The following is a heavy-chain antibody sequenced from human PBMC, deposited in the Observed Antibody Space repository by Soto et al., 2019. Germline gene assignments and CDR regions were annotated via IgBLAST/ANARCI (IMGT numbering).Heavy chain of an antibody. J-gene: IGHJ4*02. CDR1: GFIFSNYA. Sequence: EMQLLESGGGLVQPGGSLRLSCAPSGFIFSNYAMSWVRQARGKGLEWVSAISGSGADTYYTESVKGRFTISRDNFKNTLYLQMNSLRAEDTAVYYCAKDTGRGGGSVFDYWGQGTLVTVSS. CDR2: ISGSGADT. V-gene: IGHV3-23*01. D-gene: IGHD2-15*01. CDR3: AKDTGRGGGSVFDY.